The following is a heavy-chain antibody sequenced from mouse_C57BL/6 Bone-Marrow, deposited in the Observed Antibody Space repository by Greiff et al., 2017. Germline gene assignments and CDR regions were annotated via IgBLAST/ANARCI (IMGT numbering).Heavy chain of an antibody. CDR1: GYAFTNYL. D-gene: IGHD4-1*01. J-gene: IGHJ3*01. Sequence: QVQLQQSGAELVRPGASVKVSCKASGYAFTNYLIEWVKQRPGQGLEWIGVINTGSGGTNYNEQFKGKATLTVDKSSSTAYMQLSSLTSEDSAVYVCARSKNGDSWFAYWGQGTLVTVSA. V-gene: IGHV1-54*01. CDR3: ARSKNGDSWFAY. CDR2: INTGSGGT.